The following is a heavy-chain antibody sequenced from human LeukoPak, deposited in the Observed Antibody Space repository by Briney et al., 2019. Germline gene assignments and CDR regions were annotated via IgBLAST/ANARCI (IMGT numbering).Heavy chain of an antibody. V-gene: IGHV3-23*01. Sequence: GGSLRRSCAASGFTCTSYAMNWVRQAPGKGLEWFLTISGSGSSTYYVDSVKGRFTISRDNSKNTLYLQMNSLRAEDTAEYYCAKDSNGWYQRGSNYFDYWGQGTLVTVSS. CDR2: ISGSGSST. J-gene: IGHJ4*02. CDR3: AKDSNGWYQRGSNYFDY. CDR1: GFTCTSYA. D-gene: IGHD6-19*01.